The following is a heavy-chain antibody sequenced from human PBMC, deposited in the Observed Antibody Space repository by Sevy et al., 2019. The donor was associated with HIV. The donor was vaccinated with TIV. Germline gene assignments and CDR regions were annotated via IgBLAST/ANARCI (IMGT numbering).Heavy chain of an antibody. Sequence: GGSLRLSCAASGFTFSNFGMHWVRQAPGKGLEWVAVIWNDGTNKYYADSVKGRFTISTDNSRNTLYLLMNSLRAEETAVYYCARDYEITFGGAPDAFEIWGQGTLVTVSS. CDR1: GFTFSNFG. D-gene: IGHD3-16*01. J-gene: IGHJ3*02. V-gene: IGHV3-33*01. CDR3: ARDYEITFGGAPDAFEI. CDR2: IWNDGTNK.